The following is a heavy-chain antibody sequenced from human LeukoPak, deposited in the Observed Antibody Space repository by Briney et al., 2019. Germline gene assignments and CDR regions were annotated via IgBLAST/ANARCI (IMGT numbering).Heavy chain of an antibody. CDR2: IYTSGST. D-gene: IGHD5-12*01. V-gene: IGHV4-61*02. CDR3: ARGGGGYGDY. J-gene: IGHJ4*02. Sequence: SETLSLTCTVSGGSISSGSYYWSWIRQPAGKGLEWIGRIYTSGSTNYNPSLKSRATISVDTSKNQFSLKLSSVTAADTAVYYCARGGGGYGDYWGQGTLVTVSS. CDR1: GGSISSGSYY.